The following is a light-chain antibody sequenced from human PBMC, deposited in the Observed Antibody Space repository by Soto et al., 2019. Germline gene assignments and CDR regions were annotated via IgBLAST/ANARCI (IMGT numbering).Light chain of an antibody. Sequence: QSALTQPPSASGTPGQSVTIPCTGTSSDVGDDNYVSWYQQHPGKAPKLMIYEVSRRPSGVPDRFSGSKSGNTASLTVSGLQAEADEYYYCSSNAGSNNFVFGGGTQLSVL. CDR3: SSNAGSNNFV. J-gene: IGLJ2*01. V-gene: IGLV2-8*01. CDR1: SSDVGDDNY. CDR2: EVS.